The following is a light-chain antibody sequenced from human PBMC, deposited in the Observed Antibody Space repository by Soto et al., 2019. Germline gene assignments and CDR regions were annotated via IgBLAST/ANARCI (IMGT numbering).Light chain of an antibody. V-gene: IGKV3-11*01. J-gene: IGKJ4*01. CDR2: DTS. CDR1: QGVGEY. CDR3: QQRSTWPLLS. Sequence: EIVLTQSPATLYLSPGERATLSCRASQGVGEYLAWYQHKPGQAPRLLIYDTSNRAAGTPGRFRGSGSGTDFTLPISSLEPEDFAVYYCQQRSTWPLLSFGGGTRVEI.